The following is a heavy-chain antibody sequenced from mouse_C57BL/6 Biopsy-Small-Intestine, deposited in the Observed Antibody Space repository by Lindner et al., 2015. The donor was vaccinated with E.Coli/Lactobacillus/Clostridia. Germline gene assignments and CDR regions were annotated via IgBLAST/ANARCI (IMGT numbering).Heavy chain of an antibody. V-gene: IGHV1-80*01. Sequence: VQLQESGAELVKPGASVKISCKASGYAFSNYWMNWVKQRPGKGLEWIGQIYPGDGDTNYNGKFKGKATLTADKSSSTAYMQLSSLTAEDSAVFFCAREYGAMDYWGQGTSVTVSS. J-gene: IGHJ4*01. CDR1: GYAFSNYW. CDR2: IYPGDGDT. D-gene: IGHD5-1*01. CDR3: AREYGAMDY.